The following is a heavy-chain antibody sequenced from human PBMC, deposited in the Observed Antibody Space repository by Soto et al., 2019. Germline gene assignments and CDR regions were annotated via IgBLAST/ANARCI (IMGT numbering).Heavy chain of an antibody. CDR3: AREGAYYDILTGFRSLYYFDY. CDR1: GGTFSSYA. V-gene: IGHV1-69*01. CDR2: IIPIFGTA. Sequence: QVQLVQSGAEVKKPGSSVKVSCKASGGTFSSYAISWVRQAPGQGLEWMGGIIPIFGTANYAQKFQGRVTITADESTNTAYMELSSLRSEDTAVYYCAREGAYYDILTGFRSLYYFDYWGQGTLVTVSS. D-gene: IGHD3-9*01. J-gene: IGHJ4*02.